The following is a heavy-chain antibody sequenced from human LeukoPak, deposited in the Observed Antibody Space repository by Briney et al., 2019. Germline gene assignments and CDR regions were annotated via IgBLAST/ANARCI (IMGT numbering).Heavy chain of an antibody. J-gene: IGHJ4*02. D-gene: IGHD6-13*01. V-gene: IGHV3-48*04. Sequence: PGGSLRLSCAASGFTFSSYSMNWVRQAPGKGLEWVSYISSSSSTIYYADSVKGRFTISRDNAKNSLYLQMNSLGAEDTAVYYCARAGYSSSWYGAQYFDYWGQGTLVTVSS. CDR2: ISSSSSTI. CDR1: GFTFSSYS. CDR3: ARAGYSSSWYGAQYFDY.